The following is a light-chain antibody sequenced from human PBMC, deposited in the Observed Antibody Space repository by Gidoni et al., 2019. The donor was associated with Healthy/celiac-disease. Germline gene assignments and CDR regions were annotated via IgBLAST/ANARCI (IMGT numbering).Light chain of an antibody. J-gene: IGKJ4*01. CDR1: QSVSSY. Sequence: LVLTQSPATLSLSPGERATLSGRASQSVSSYLAWYQQKPGQAPRLLSYDASNRATGIPARFSGSGSGTDFTRTISSLETEDFAVYYCQQRSNWPPLTFXGXTKVEIK. V-gene: IGKV3-11*01. CDR3: QQRSNWPPLT. CDR2: DAS.